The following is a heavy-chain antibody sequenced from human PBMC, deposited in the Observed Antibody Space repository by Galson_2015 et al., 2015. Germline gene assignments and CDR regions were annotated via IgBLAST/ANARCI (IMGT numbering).Heavy chain of an antibody. Sequence: TLSLTCTVSGGSISSGDYYWSWIRQPPGKGLEWIWYIYYSGSTYYNPSLKSRVTISVDTSKNQFSLKLSSVTAADTAVYYCARLHYYDSSGGFDYWGQGTLVTVSS. D-gene: IGHD3-22*01. CDR1: GGSISSGDYY. J-gene: IGHJ4*02. CDR2: IYYSGST. CDR3: ARLHYYDSSGGFDY. V-gene: IGHV4-30-4*01.